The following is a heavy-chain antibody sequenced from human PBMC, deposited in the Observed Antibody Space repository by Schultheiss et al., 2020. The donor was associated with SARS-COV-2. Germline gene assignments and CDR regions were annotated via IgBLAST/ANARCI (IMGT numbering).Heavy chain of an antibody. CDR2: IGTAGHT. CDR1: GFTFSSYD. V-gene: IGHV3-13*04. CDR3: ARAGRRFLEWLLNLPDY. J-gene: IGHJ4*02. Sequence: GGSLRLSCAASGFTFSSYDMHWVRQATGKGLEWVSAIGTAGHTYYQGSVKGRFTISRENAKNSLYLQMNSLRAGDTAVYYCARAGRRFLEWLLNLPDYWGQGTLVTVSS. D-gene: IGHD3-3*01.